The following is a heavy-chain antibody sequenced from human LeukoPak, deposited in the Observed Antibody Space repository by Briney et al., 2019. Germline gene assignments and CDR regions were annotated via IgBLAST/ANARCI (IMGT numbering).Heavy chain of an antibody. CDR2: MNPNSGNT. V-gene: IGHV1-8*01. CDR1: GYTFTSYD. Sequence: GASVKVSCKASGYTFTSYDINWVRQATGQGLEWMGWMNPNSGNTGYAQKFQGRVTMTRNTSISTAYMELSSLRSEDTAVYYCARGKQQLVYGRTLDFDPWGQGTLVTVSS. J-gene: IGHJ5*02. CDR3: ARGKQQLVYGRTLDFDP. D-gene: IGHD6-13*01.